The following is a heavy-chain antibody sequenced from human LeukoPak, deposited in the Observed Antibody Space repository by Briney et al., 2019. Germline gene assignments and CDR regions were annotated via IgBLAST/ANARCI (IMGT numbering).Heavy chain of an antibody. Sequence: GGSLRLSCAGSGFTFSSYAMSWVRQAPGKGLEWVSGISGSGSRTYYADSVRGRFTISRDNSKKTLYLQMNSLRGEDTAVYYCADERAAQGIPYFDYWGQGTLVTVSS. CDR1: GFTFSSYA. CDR2: ISGSGSRT. J-gene: IGHJ4*02. CDR3: ADERAAQGIPYFDY. D-gene: IGHD6-13*01. V-gene: IGHV3-23*01.